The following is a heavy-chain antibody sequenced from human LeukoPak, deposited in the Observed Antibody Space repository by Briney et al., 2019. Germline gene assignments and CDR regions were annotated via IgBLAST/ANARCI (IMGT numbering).Heavy chain of an antibody. V-gene: IGHV3-33*01. Sequence: QPGGSLRLSCVASGFTVRNYGMQWVRQAPGKGLEWVAVIWYDGRQQNYADSMKGRFTISRDNSKSTLYLQMISLRAEDTAVYYCATVRRGSSGWYADVWGQGTTVTVSS. CDR1: GFTVRNYG. CDR3: ATVRRGSSGWYADV. CDR2: IWYDGRQQ. D-gene: IGHD6-19*01. J-gene: IGHJ6*02.